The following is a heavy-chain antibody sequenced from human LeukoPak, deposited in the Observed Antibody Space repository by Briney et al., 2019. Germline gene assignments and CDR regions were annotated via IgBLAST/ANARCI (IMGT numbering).Heavy chain of an antibody. CDR1: GFTVSSTY. D-gene: IGHD2-15*01. CDR3: AGRHCSGGGCYFAGADPFDY. V-gene: IGHV3-53*01. CDR2: IYSGGNI. J-gene: IGHJ4*02. Sequence: GGSLRLSCAASGFTVSSTYMSWVRQAPGKGLEWVSVIYSGGNIYYIESVKGRFTISRDTSKNTLYLQMNSLRAEDTGVYFCAGRHCSGGGCYFAGADPFDYWGQGTLVTVSS.